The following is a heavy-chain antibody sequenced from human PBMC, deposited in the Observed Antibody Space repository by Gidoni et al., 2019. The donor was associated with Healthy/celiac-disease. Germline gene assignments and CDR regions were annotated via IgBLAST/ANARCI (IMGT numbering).Heavy chain of an antibody. CDR3: ARKYYDSSGYYDY. CDR1: GYTFTSYY. CDR2: INPSGGSK. Sequence: QVQLVQSGAEVKKPGASVTVSCQASGYTFTSYYMHWVRQAPGQGLEWMGIINPSGGSKSYAQKFQGRVTMTRDTSTSTVYMELSSLRSEETAVYYCARKYYDSSGYYDYWGQGTLVTVSS. J-gene: IGHJ4*02. D-gene: IGHD3-22*01. V-gene: IGHV1-46*01.